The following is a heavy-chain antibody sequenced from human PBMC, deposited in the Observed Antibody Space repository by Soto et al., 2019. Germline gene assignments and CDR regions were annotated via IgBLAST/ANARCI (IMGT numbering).Heavy chain of an antibody. Sequence: QITLKESGPTLVKPTQTLTLTCTFSGFSLSSTGVGVGWIRQPPGKALEWLAVIYWDDDKRYSPSLKNRLSSTMNTSKNQVVLTMTNVDPADTATYYCAHSPATMAGKNWFDPWGQGTLVTVSS. V-gene: IGHV2-5*02. J-gene: IGHJ5*02. CDR3: AHSPATMAGKNWFDP. D-gene: IGHD3-10*01. CDR1: GFSLSSTGVG. CDR2: IYWDDDK.